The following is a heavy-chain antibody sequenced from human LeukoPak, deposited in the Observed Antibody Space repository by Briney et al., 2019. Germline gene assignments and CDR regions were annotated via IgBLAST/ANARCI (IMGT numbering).Heavy chain of an antibody. CDR1: GDTFSSYA. J-gene: IGHJ4*02. D-gene: IGHD3-9*01. V-gene: IGHV1-69*13. CDR3: ARSVYGLRYFDWLLSGAPFDY. CDR2: IIPIFGTA. Sequence: ASVKVSCKASGDTFSSYAISWVRQAPGQGLEWMGGIIPIFGTANYAQKFQGRVTITADESTSTAYMELSSLRSEDTAVYYCARSVYGLRYFDWLLSGAPFDYWGQGTLVTVSS.